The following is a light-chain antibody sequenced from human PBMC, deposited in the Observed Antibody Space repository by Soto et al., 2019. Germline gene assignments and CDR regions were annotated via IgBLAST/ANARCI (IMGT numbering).Light chain of an antibody. V-gene: IGLV2-23*01. CDR1: SSDVGSYSL. Sequence: QSALTQPASVSGSPGQSITISCTGTSSDVGSYSLVSWYQQHPGKAPKLMIYEGSKRPSGVSNRFSGTKSGNTASLTISGLQAEDEADYYCCSYAGSPYVFGTGTKLTVL. J-gene: IGLJ1*01. CDR3: CSYAGSPYV. CDR2: EGS.